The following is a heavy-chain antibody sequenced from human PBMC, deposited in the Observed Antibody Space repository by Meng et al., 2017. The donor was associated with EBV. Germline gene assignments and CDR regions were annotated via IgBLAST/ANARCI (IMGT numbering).Heavy chain of an antibody. CDR3: AHRRDEYSSSWYGWFDP. CDR1: WFSLSTSGVG. J-gene: IGHJ5*02. Sequence: QITLKESGPTLLKPTQTLTLTCTFSWFSLSTSGVGVGWIRQPPGKALEWLALIYWDDDKRYSPSLKSRLTITKDTSKNQVVLTMTNMDPVDTATYYCAHRRDEYSSSWYGWFDPWGQGTLVTASS. CDR2: IYWDDDK. D-gene: IGHD6-13*01. V-gene: IGHV2-5*02.